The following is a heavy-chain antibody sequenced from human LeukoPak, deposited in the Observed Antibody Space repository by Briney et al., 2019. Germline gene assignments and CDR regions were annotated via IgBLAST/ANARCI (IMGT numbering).Heavy chain of an antibody. J-gene: IGHJ3*02. V-gene: IGHV4-30-4*08. Sequence: SWIRQPPGKGLEWIGYIYYSGSTYYNPSLKSRVTISVDTSKNQFSLKLSSVTAADTAVYYCARHPLSDAFDIWGQGTMVTVSS. CDR2: IYYSGST. CDR3: ARHPLSDAFDI. D-gene: IGHD3-3*02.